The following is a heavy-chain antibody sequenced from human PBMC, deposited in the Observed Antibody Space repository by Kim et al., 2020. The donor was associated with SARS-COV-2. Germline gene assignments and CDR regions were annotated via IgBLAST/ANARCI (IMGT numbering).Heavy chain of an antibody. CDR3: ARVGADIVVVPAASPYGIFDY. V-gene: IGHV1-2*02. CDR2: INPNSGGT. J-gene: IGHJ4*02. Sequence: ASVKVSCKASGYTFTGYYMHWVRQAPGQGLEWMGWINPNSGGTNYAQKFQGRVTMTRDTSISTAYMELSRLRSDDTAVYYCARVGADIVVVPAASPYGIFDYWGQGTLVTVSS. D-gene: IGHD2-2*01. CDR1: GYTFTGYY.